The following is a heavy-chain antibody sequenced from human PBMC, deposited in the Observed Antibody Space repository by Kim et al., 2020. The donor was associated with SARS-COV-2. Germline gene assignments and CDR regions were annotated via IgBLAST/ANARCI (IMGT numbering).Heavy chain of an antibody. CDR3: ARVGYSGYDRAYYYYGMDV. J-gene: IGHJ6*02. V-gene: IGHV3-11*06. Sequence: KGRFTISRDNAKNSLYLQMNSLRAEDTAVYYCARVGYSGYDRAYYYYGMDVWGQGTTVTVSS. D-gene: IGHD5-12*01.